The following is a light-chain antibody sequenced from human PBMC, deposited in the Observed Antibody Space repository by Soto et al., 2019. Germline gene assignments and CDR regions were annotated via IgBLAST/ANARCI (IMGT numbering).Light chain of an antibody. J-gene: IGKJ1*01. CDR2: GAF. Sequence: DILLAQSPGPLSLSPGEVATLPFRASQSVSSNYLAWYQQKPGQAPRLLIYGAFYRATGIPDRFSGSGSGTDFTLTISRLEPEDFAVYHCQQYGTSPPTFGQGTKVDIK. CDR1: QSVSSNY. CDR3: QQYGTSPPT. V-gene: IGKV3-20*01.